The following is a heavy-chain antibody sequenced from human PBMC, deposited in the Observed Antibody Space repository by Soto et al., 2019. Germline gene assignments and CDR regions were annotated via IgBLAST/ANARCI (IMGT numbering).Heavy chain of an antibody. V-gene: IGHV3-33*06. CDR3: AKAGAYSSSWYVNYNWFDP. CDR2: IWSDGNNT. D-gene: IGHD6-13*01. J-gene: IGHJ5*02. CDR1: GFRSSNHG. Sequence: GGSLRLSCAASGFRSSNHGIHWVRQAPGKGLEWVTHIWSDGNNTYYADSVKGRFTISRDNTKNTLDLQMNSLRVEDTAVYYCAKAGAYSSSWYVNYNWFDPWGQGTLVTVSS.